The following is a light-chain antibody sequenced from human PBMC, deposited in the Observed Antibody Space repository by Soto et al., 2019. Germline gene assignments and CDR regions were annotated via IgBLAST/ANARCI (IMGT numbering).Light chain of an antibody. CDR1: QSVSSSF. J-gene: IGKJ1*01. Sequence: EIVLTQSPGTLSLSPGERATLSCRASQSVSSSFLAWYQQSPGQAPRLLIYGASSRASGIPDRFSGSGSGTDFTLTISRLEPEEFAVYYCQQYASSPLTSGQGTKVEI. V-gene: IGKV3-20*01. CDR2: GAS. CDR3: QQYASSPLT.